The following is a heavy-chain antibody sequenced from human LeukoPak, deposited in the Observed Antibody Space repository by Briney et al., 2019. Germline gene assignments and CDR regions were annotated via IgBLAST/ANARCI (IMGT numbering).Heavy chain of an antibody. CDR3: ARLRPLGWFDP. CDR2: IYDSGST. V-gene: IGHV4-39*07. CDR1: GGSIRSSYYY. J-gene: IGHJ5*02. Sequence: SETLSLTCTVSGGSIRSSYYYWGWIRQPPGKGLEWIGSIYDSGSTYYNPSLKSRVTISVDTSKNQFSLKLSSVTAADTAVYYCARLRPLGWFDPWGQGTLVTVSS.